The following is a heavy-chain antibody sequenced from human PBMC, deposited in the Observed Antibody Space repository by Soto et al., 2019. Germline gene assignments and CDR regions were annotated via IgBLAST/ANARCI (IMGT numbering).Heavy chain of an antibody. CDR2: MNPNSGNT. CDR3: AGERSYGFDL. V-gene: IGHV1-8*01. Sequence: QVQLVQSGAAVKKPGASVKVSCKASGYTFTSYDINWVRQATGQGLEWMGWMNPNSGNTGYAQKFQGSVTMTRNTSISTAYMERSSLRSEDTAVYYGAGERSYGFDLWGRGTLVTVS. J-gene: IGHJ2*01. D-gene: IGHD4-17*01. CDR1: GYTFTSYD.